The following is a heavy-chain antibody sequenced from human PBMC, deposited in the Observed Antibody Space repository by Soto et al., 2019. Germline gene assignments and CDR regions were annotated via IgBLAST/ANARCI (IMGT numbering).Heavy chain of an antibody. Sequence: SETLSLTCAVYGGSFSGYYWSWIRQPPGKGLEWIGEINHSGSTNYNPSLKSRVTISVDTSKNQFSLKLSAVTAADTAVYYCARGRAAAGTGWFDPWGQGTLVTVSS. D-gene: IGHD6-13*01. CDR2: INHSGST. V-gene: IGHV4-34*01. J-gene: IGHJ5*02. CDR3: ARGRAAAGTGWFDP. CDR1: GGSFSGYY.